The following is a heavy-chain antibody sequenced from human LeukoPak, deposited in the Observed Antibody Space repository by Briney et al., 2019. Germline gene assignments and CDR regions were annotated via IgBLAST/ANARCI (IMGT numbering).Heavy chain of an antibody. D-gene: IGHD5-24*01. Sequence: GGSLRLSCVASGFTFYSYAMSWVRQAPGQGLEWVAHINQDGSEKYYVESVKGRFTISRDNAENSLYLQMSSLRAEDTAVYYCANGDAMNSWGQGTLVTVSS. J-gene: IGHJ4*02. V-gene: IGHV3-7*01. CDR2: INQDGSEK. CDR3: ANGDAMNS. CDR1: GFTFYSYA.